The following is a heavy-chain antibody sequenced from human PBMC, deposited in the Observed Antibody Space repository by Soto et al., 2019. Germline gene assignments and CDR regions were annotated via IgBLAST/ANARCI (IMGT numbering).Heavy chain of an antibody. CDR1: GFTLSTYS. CDR2: IGSIDGSSNYI. D-gene: IGHD5-12*01. Sequence: ETLSLSCAASGFTLSTYSMNWVRQAPGKGLEWVSSIGSIDGSSNYIHYADSLKGRFTISRDNAKNSVYPQMNSLRAEDTAVYYCASEGYNSLFDYWGQGTQVTVSS. J-gene: IGHJ4*02. CDR3: ASEGYNSLFDY. V-gene: IGHV3-21*01.